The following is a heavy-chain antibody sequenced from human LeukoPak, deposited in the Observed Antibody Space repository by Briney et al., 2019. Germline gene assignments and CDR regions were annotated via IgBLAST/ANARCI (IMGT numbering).Heavy chain of an antibody. CDR1: GYTLTGYS. D-gene: IGHD6-13*01. V-gene: IGHV1-2*02. CDR2: INPNSGDT. J-gene: IGHJ4*02. CDR3: ATPGYSSSWYDY. Sequence: ASVKVSCKASGYTLTGYSIHWVRQAPRQGLEWMGWINPNSGDTNYAQKFQGRVTMTRDTSISTAYMELSRLRSDDTAVYYCATPGYSSSWYDYWGQGTLVTVSS.